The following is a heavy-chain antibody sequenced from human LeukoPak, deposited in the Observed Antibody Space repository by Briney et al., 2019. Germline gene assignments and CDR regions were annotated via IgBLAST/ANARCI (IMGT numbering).Heavy chain of an antibody. J-gene: IGHJ4*02. D-gene: IGHD6-19*01. CDR1: GFTLSRFN. Sequence: PGGSLRLSCAASGFTLSRFNMKWVPQAPGKGLEWVSSISSSSSLIWYPDSLKGRFTISRDNAKNSLYLQMDSLRAEDTAVYYCAKYNSGWNDYWGQGTLVTVSS. CDR3: AKYNSGWNDY. V-gene: IGHV3-21*01. CDR2: ISSSSSLI.